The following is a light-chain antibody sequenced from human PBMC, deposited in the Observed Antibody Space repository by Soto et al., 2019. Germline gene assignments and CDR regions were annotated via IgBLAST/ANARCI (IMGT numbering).Light chain of an antibody. CDR3: QQYNSYSGT. V-gene: IGKV1-5*01. Sequence: DIQMTQSPSTLSASVGDRVTITCLASQSISSWLAWYQQKPGKAPKLLIYDASSLESGVPSRFRGSGSGTEFTLTISSLQPDDFETYYCQQYNSYSGTFGQGTKVDIK. J-gene: IGKJ1*01. CDR1: QSISSW. CDR2: DAS.